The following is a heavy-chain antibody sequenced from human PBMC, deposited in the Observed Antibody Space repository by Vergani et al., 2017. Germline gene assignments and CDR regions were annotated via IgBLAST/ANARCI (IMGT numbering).Heavy chain of an antibody. CDR3: ARAXRDYDILTGYVTAYFDY. J-gene: IGHJ4*02. CDR1: GGSISSYY. V-gene: IGHV4-59*01. D-gene: IGHD3-9*01. CDR2: IYYSGRT. Sequence: QVQLQESGPGLVKPSETLSLTCTVSGGSISSYYWRWLRQPPGKGLELIGYIYYSGRTNYNPSLKSGVTRSVDTSKNQFYLKLSSVTAADTAVYYCARAXRDYDILTGYVTAYFDYWGQGTLVTVSS.